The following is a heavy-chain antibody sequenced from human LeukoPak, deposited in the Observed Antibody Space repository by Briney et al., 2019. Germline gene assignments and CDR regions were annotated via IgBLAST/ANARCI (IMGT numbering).Heavy chain of an antibody. CDR2: IYSSGST. D-gene: IGHD3-22*01. J-gene: IGHJ3*02. Sequence: TSETLSLTCAVSGGSISSSNWWSWIRQPAGKGLEWIGRIYSSGSTNYNPSLKSRVTMSVDTSKNQFSLQLSSVTAADTAVYYCARGKTYYDISKDAFDIWGQGTMVTVSS. CDR1: GGSISSSNW. CDR3: ARGKTYYDISKDAFDI. V-gene: IGHV4-4*07.